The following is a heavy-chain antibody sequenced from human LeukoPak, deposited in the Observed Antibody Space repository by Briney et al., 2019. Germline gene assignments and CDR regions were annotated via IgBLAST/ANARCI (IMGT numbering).Heavy chain of an antibody. Sequence: RPGGSLRLSCAASGFTFDDYGMSWVSQAPGKGLEWVSGINWNGGSTGYADSVKGRFTISRDNAKNSLYLQMNSLRAEDTALYYCARDYYDSSGYGYYYYYMDVWGKGTTVTVSS. CDR2: INWNGGST. CDR1: GFTFDDYG. V-gene: IGHV3-20*04. CDR3: ARDYYDSSGYGYYYYYMDV. J-gene: IGHJ6*03. D-gene: IGHD3-22*01.